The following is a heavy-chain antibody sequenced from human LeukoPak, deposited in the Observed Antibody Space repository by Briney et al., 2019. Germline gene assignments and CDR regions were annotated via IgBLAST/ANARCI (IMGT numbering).Heavy chain of an antibody. D-gene: IGHD3-3*01. J-gene: IGHJ6*03. CDR3: ARTRWEWSLQSYYYYYMDV. CDR1: GYTFTSYD. Sequence: ASVKVSCKASGYTFTSYDINWVRQATGQGLEWMVCMNPNSGNTEYAQKFQGRVTITRNTSISTAYMELRSLRSEDTAVYYCARTRWEWSLQSYYYYYMDVWGKGTTVTVSS. CDR2: MNPNSGNT. V-gene: IGHV1-8*03.